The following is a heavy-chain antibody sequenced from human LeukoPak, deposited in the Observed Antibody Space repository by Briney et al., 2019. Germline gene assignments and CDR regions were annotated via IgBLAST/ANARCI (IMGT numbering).Heavy chain of an antibody. CDR1: GFTFSSYA. CDR3: AKDRSYYYGSGRGGMDV. CDR2: ISYDGSNK. J-gene: IGHJ6*04. V-gene: IGHV3-30*18. D-gene: IGHD3-10*01. Sequence: GGSLRLSCAASGFTFSSYAMHWVRQAPGKGLEWVAVISYDGSNKYYADSVKGRFTISRDNSKNTLYLQMNSLRAEDTAVYYCAKDRSYYYGSGRGGMDVWGEGTTVTVSS.